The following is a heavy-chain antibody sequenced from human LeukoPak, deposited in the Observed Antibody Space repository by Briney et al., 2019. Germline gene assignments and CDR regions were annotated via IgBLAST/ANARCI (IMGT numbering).Heavy chain of an antibody. Sequence: AGGSLRLSCAASGFTVSSSYMTWVRQAPGKGLEWVSVIYSGGNTYYADSVKGRFTISRDNSKNTLYLQMNSLRAEDTAVYYCARDRYYDSSGYPTWGQGTLVTVSS. CDR2: IYSGGNT. CDR1: GFTVSSSY. J-gene: IGHJ5*02. CDR3: ARDRYYDSSGYPT. D-gene: IGHD3-22*01. V-gene: IGHV3-53*01.